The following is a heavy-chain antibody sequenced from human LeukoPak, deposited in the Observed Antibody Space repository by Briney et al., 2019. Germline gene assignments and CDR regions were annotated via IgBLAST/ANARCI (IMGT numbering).Heavy chain of an antibody. D-gene: IGHD6-13*01. CDR3: ARDMAALQYYFDY. CDR1: GYTFTGYY. CDR2: INPNSGGT. Sequence: GASVKVSCKASGYTFTGYYMHWVRQAPGQGLEWMGWINPNSGGTNYAQKFQGRVTMTRDTSISTAYMELSRLRSDDTAVYYCARDMAALQYYFDYWGQGTLVTVSS. V-gene: IGHV1-2*02. J-gene: IGHJ4*02.